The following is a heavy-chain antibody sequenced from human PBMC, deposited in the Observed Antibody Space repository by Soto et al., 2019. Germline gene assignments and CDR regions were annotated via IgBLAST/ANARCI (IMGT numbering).Heavy chain of an antibody. D-gene: IGHD3-22*01. CDR1: GFTFSSYE. Sequence: GGSLRLSCAASGFTFSSYEMNWVRQAPGKGLEWVSYISSSGSTIYYADSVKGRFTISRDNAKNSLYLQMNSLRAGDTAVYYCARARDSSGYYVAFDIWGQGTMVTVSS. J-gene: IGHJ3*02. V-gene: IGHV3-48*03. CDR3: ARARDSSGYYVAFDI. CDR2: ISSSGSTI.